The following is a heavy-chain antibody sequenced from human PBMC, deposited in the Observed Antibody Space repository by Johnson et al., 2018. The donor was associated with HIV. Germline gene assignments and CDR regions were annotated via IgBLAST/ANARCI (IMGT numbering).Heavy chain of an antibody. V-gene: IGHV3-30*04. J-gene: IGHJ3*02. CDR3: ARVPRRSSWYTAFDI. D-gene: IGHD6-13*01. Sequence: QVQLVESGGGVVQPGRSLRLSCAASGFTFNTYAMHWVRQAPGKGLEWVAVISDDGNNQYYAHSVKGRFTVSRDNSKNTLYLQMNSLRADDTAVDYCARVPRRSSWYTAFDIWGQGTTVTVSS. CDR1: GFTFNTYA. CDR2: ISDDGNNQ.